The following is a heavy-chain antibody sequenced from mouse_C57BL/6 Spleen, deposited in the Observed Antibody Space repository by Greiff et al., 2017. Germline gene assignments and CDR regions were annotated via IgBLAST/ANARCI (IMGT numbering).Heavy chain of an antibody. V-gene: IGHV5-6*01. J-gene: IGHJ4*01. Sequence: EVKLMESGGDLVKPGGSLKLSCAASGFTFSSYGMSWVRQTPDKRLEWVATISSGGSYTYYPDSVKGRFTISRDNAKNTLYLQMSSLKSEDTAMYYCARHDYDAMDDWGKGTSVTVSS. CDR2: ISSGGSYT. CDR1: GFTFSSYG. CDR3: ARHDYDAMDD.